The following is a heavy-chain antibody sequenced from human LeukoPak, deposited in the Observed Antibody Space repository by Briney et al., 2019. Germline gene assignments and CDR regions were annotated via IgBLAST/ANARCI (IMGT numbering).Heavy chain of an antibody. Sequence: PSETLSLTCTVSGGSISNGGYYWSWIRQPPGKGLEWIGYIYHSGSTYYNPSLKSRVTISVDRSKNQFSLKLSSVTAADTAVYYCARLGVSSSWYDYWGQGTLVTVSS. CDR3: ARLGVSSSWYDY. D-gene: IGHD6-13*01. V-gene: IGHV4-30-2*01. CDR2: IYHSGST. J-gene: IGHJ4*02. CDR1: GGSISNGGYY.